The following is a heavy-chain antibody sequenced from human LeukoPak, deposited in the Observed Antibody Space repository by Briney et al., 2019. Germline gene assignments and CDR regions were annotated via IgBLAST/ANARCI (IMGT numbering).Heavy chain of an antibody. CDR1: GESFSGYY. CDR3: ARGQNWGPYFDY. V-gene: IGHV4-34*01. Sequence: SETLSLTCAVYGESFSGYYWSWIRQPPGKGLEWIGEINHSGSTHYNPSLKSRVTISVDTSKNQFSLKLSSVTAADTAVYYWARGQNWGPYFDYWGQGTLVTVSS. CDR2: INHSGST. J-gene: IGHJ4*02. D-gene: IGHD7-27*01.